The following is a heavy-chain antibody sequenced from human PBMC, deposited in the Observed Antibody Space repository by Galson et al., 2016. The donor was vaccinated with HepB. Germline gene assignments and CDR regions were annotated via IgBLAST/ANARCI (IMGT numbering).Heavy chain of an antibody. Sequence: SVKVSCKASGGTFTSFAIGWVRQAPGQGLEWMGGIIPIFGTADYAQRFQVRLTISADESTSTAYMELSNLRPEDTAVYYCARDVDTYYYDSSGYPDAFDIWGQGKMVTVSS. CDR3: ARDVDTYYYDSSGYPDAFDI. V-gene: IGHV1-69*13. CDR2: IIPIFGTA. J-gene: IGHJ3*02. D-gene: IGHD3-22*01. CDR1: GGTFTSFA.